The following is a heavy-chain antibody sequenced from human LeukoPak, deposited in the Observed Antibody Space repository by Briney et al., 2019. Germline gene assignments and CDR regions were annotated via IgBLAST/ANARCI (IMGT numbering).Heavy chain of an antibody. Sequence: GSSVKVSCKASGGTFSSYAISWVRQAPGQGLEWMGRIIPIFGIANYAQKFQGRVTITADKSTSTAYMELSSLRSEDTAVYYCARDYYDSSGYYWIDYWGQGTLVTVSS. CDR2: IIPIFGIA. J-gene: IGHJ4*02. CDR1: GGTFSSYA. CDR3: ARDYYDSSGYYWIDY. V-gene: IGHV1-69*04. D-gene: IGHD3-22*01.